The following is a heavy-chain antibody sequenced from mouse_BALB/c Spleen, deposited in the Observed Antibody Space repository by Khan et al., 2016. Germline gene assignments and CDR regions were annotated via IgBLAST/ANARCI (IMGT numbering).Heavy chain of an antibody. V-gene: IGHV9-3-1*01. J-gene: IGHJ3*01. CDR1: GYTFTNYG. CDR3: ARTDYGSSRGFAY. CDR2: INTYTGEP. D-gene: IGHD1-1*01. Sequence: QIQLVQSGPELKKPGETVRISCKASGYTFTNYGMNWVKQAPGKGLKWMGWINTYTGEPTYADDFKGRFAFSLETSASTAYLQINNLKNEDTATXFCARTDYGSSRGFAYWGQGTLVTVSA.